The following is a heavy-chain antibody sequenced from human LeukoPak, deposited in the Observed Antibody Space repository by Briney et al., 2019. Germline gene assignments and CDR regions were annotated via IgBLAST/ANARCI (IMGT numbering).Heavy chain of an antibody. J-gene: IGHJ4*02. D-gene: IGHD4-17*01. CDR1: GGSISSGSYY. Sequence: SETLSLTCTVSGGSISSGSYYWSWIRQPAGKGLEWIGRIYTSGSTNYNPSLKSRVTISLDTTKNQFSLQLSSVTAADTAVYSCANSIDFDYGDYYFDYWGQGALVTISS. V-gene: IGHV4-61*02. CDR3: ANSIDFDYGDYYFDY. CDR2: IYTSGST.